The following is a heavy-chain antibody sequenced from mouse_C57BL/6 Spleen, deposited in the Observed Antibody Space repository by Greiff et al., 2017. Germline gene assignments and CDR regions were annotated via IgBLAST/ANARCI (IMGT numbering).Heavy chain of an antibody. CDR2: ISRGGGYT. J-gene: IGHJ2*01. CDR3: ARDPEGGFDY. V-gene: IGHV5S21*01. CDR1: GFTFSSYA. Sequence: EVLLLESGAGLVKPGASLKLSCAASGFTFSSYAMPWVRQTPEQSLEWVGYISRGGGYTYYADTFKGQFTISRDKASNTLYLQMSSLKSEDTAVYYCARDPEGGFDYWGQGTTVTVSS.